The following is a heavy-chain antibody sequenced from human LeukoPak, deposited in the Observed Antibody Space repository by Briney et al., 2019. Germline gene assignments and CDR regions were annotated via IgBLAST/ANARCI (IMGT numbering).Heavy chain of an antibody. CDR3: ARRGYSYGSDYFDY. CDR1: GYTFTSYD. D-gene: IGHD5-18*01. V-gene: IGHV1-8*01. Sequence: ASVKVSCKASGYTFTSYDINWVRQATGQGLEWMGWMNPNSGNTGYAQKFQGRVTMTRNTSISTAYMELSSLRSEDTAVYYCARRGYSYGSDYFDYWGQGTLVTVSS. J-gene: IGHJ4*02. CDR2: MNPNSGNT.